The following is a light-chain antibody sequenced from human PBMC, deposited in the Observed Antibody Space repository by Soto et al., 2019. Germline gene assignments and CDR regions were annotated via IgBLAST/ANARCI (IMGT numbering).Light chain of an antibody. Sequence: QSALTQPASVSGSPGQSVTISCTGTSSDVGGYNYVYWYQQYPGRVPKLLIYNVSNRPSGIANRFSGSKSGNTASLTISGLEADDADDYFRTSPRRGSRSVFGSGTKLTVL. J-gene: IGLJ1*01. CDR1: SSDVGGYNY. CDR3: TSPRRGSRSV. V-gene: IGLV2-14*01. CDR2: NVS.